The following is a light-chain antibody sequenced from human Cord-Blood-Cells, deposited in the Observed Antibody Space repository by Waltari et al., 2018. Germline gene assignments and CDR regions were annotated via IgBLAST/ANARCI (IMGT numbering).Light chain of an antibody. CDR2: DAS. J-gene: IGKJ2*01. V-gene: IGKV1-5*01. CDR3: QQYNSYSPVYT. CDR1: QSISSG. Sequence: DIQMTQSPFPLSASVGDRGTITCRASQSISSGLAWYQQKPGKAPKLLIYDASSLESGVPSRFSGSGSGTEFTLTISSLQPDDFATYYCQQYNSYSPVYTFGQGTKLEIK.